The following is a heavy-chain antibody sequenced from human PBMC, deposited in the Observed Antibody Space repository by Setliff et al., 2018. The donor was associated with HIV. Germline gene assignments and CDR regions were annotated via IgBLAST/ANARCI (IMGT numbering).Heavy chain of an antibody. V-gene: IGHV3-66*01. CDR3: ARDSSRGYLDWLSLKYYYSYYIDV. Sequence: PGGSLRLSCAASGVTVSKNYMSWVRQAPGKGLEWASVISGSGDSTFYADSLKGRFTISRDNSKNTLYLQMSSLRAEDTAVYYCARDSSRGYLDWLSLKYYYSYYIDVWGKGTTVTVSS. CDR2: ISGSGDST. J-gene: IGHJ6*03. D-gene: IGHD3-9*01. CDR1: GVTVSKNY.